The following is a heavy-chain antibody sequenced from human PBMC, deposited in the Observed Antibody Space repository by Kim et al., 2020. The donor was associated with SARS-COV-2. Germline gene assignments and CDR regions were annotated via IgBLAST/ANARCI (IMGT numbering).Heavy chain of an antibody. CDR2: IYYSGST. CDR1: GGSISSSSYY. Sequence: SETLSLTCTVSGGSISSSSYYWGWIRQPPGKGLEWIGSIYYSGSTYYNPSLKSRVTISVDTSKNQFSLKLSSVTAADTAVYYCARQGWELPQVTYWGQGTLVTVSS. J-gene: IGHJ4*02. D-gene: IGHD1-26*01. CDR3: ARQGWELPQVTY. V-gene: IGHV4-39*01.